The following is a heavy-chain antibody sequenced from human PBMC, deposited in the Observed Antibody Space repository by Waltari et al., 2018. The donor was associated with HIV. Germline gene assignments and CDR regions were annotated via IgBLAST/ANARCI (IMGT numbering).Heavy chain of an antibody. CDR1: GLSISTYW. CDR3: VKDMFGEYDY. J-gene: IGHJ4*02. Sequence: EVQLVESGGGSVQPGGSLRLSCGVSGLSISTYWMHWVRQTPGKGLVWVARINEDGNTIDHAGSVRGRFTISRDSAKNTLFLQMNSLRDEDTAMYYCVKDMFGEYDYWGQGALATVSS. CDR2: INEDGNTI. D-gene: IGHD3-10*02. V-gene: IGHV3-74*01.